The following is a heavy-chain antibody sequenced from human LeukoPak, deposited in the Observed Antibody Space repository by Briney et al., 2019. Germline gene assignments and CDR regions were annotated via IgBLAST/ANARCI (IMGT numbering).Heavy chain of an antibody. J-gene: IGHJ4*02. Sequence: GSLRLSCAASGFTFSSYWMSWVRQAPGKGLEWLANIKEDGSDKYSVDSVKGRFTISRDNAKNSLYLQMNNLRVEDTAVYYCARAGYTSGYDYWGQGTLVTVSS. CDR3: ARAGYTSGYDY. CDR1: GFTFSSYW. D-gene: IGHD6-19*01. V-gene: IGHV3-7*01. CDR2: IKEDGSDK.